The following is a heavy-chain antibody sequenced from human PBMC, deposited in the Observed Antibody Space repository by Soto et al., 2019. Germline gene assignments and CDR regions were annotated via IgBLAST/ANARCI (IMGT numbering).Heavy chain of an antibody. CDR2: ISYDGSNK. J-gene: IGHJ6*02. CDR1: GFTFSSYG. D-gene: IGHD1-26*01. V-gene: IGHV3-30*18. CDR3: ENQRDFGWELRGFLDYGMDV. Sequence: QVQLVESGGGVVQPGRSLRLSCAASGFTFSSYGMHWVRQAPGKGLEWVAVISYDGSNKYYADSVKGRFTISRDNSKNTLYLQMNSLRAEDTAVYYCENQRDFGWELRGFLDYGMDVWGQGTTFTVSS.